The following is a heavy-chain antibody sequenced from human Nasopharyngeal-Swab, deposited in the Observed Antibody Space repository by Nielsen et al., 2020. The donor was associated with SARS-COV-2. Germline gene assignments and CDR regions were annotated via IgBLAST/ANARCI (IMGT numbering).Heavy chain of an antibody. D-gene: IGHD5-18*01. CDR2: IYYSGST. J-gene: IGHJ6*02. CDR3: ARSEWIQLWSTGRRGMDV. CDR1: GGSSSSYY. Sequence: SETLSLTCTVSGGSSSSYYWSWIRQPPGKGLEWIGHIYYSGSTNYNPSLKSRVTISVDTSKNQFSLKLSSVTAADTAVYYCARSEWIQLWSTGRRGMDVWGQGTTVTVSS. V-gene: IGHV4-59*13.